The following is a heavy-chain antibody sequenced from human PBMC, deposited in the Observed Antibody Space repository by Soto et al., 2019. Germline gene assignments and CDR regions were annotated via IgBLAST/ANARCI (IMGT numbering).Heavy chain of an antibody. CDR1: GYSFTNND. Sequence: QVQLVQSGAEVREPGASVKVSCKASGYSFTNNDVSWVRQATGQGLEWMGWMNPGSGDTGYAQKFHGRVTMTRDISIATAYMELSSLRSDDTAIYYCARMATFGSLNWFDPWGQGTLVTVSS. D-gene: IGHD3-16*01. J-gene: IGHJ5*02. V-gene: IGHV1-8*01. CDR3: ARMATFGSLNWFDP. CDR2: MNPGSGDT.